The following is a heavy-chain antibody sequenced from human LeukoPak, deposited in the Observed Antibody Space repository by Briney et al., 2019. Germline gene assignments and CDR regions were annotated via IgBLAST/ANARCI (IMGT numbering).Heavy chain of an antibody. D-gene: IGHD3-22*01. Sequence: PSETLSLTCGVSGGSFSGYYWSWIRQSPGKGLEWIGEINHLGYTNYNPSLTSRVTISADTSKTQFSLKLDSVTAADTAVYYCARGYDSSGYYRNYYFDYWGQGTLVTVSS. CDR3: ARGYDSSGYYRNYYFDY. J-gene: IGHJ4*02. CDR1: GGSFSGYY. CDR2: INHLGYT. V-gene: IGHV4-34*01.